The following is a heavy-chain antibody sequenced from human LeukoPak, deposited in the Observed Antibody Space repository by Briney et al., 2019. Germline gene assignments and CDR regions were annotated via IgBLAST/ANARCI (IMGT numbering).Heavy chain of an antibody. CDR1: GFTFSSYS. CDR2: ISSSSSSYI. J-gene: IGHJ4*02. Sequence: GGSLRLSCAASGFTFSSYSMNWVRQAPGKGLEWVSSISSSSSSYIYYADSVKGRFTISRDNAKNSLYLQMNSLRAEDTAVYYCARDYYGSGSVLDYWGQGTLVTVSS. D-gene: IGHD3-10*01. CDR3: ARDYYGSGSVLDY. V-gene: IGHV3-21*01.